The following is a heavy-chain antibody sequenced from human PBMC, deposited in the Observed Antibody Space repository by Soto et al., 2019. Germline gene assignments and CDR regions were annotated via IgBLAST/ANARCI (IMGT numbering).Heavy chain of an antibody. V-gene: IGHV1-69*12. J-gene: IGHJ4*02. D-gene: IGHD3-10*01. CDR1: GGTFSSYT. CDR3: ASGWSYGSGSYPLFY. Sequence: QVQLVQSGAEVKKPGSSVKVSCKASGGTFSSYTLTWVRQAPGQGLEWMGGIIPIFGTPNYAQKFQGRVTITADDSTTTAYMELFSLRSEDTAVYYCASGWSYGSGSYPLFYWGQGTLVTVSS. CDR2: IIPIFGTP.